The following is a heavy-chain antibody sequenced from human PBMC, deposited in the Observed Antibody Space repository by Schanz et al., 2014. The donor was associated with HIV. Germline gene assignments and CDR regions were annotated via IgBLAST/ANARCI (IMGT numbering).Heavy chain of an antibody. Sequence: QVQLVESGGGVVQPGRSLRLSCAASGFTFSSYVMHWVRQAPGKGLEWVAVISYDGSDKYHADSVKGRFTISRDNAKRSLFLQMNSLRSEDTAFYYCAKGMSVAGSYYFFEYWGQGALVTVSS. CDR2: ISYDGSDK. D-gene: IGHD6-19*01. V-gene: IGHV3-30*18. J-gene: IGHJ4*02. CDR3: AKGMSVAGSYYFFEY. CDR1: GFTFSSYV.